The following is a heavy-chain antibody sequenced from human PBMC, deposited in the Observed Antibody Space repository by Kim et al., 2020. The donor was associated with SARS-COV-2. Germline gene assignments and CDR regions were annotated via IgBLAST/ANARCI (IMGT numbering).Heavy chain of an antibody. CDR1: GGSFSGYY. CDR2: INHSGST. CDR3: ARGGSGGYREGYNWFDP. V-gene: IGHV4-34*01. Sequence: SETLSLTCAVYGGSFSGYYWSWIRQPPGKGLEWIGEINHSGSTNYNPSLKSRVTISVDTSKNQFSLKLSSVTAADTAVYYCARGGSGGYREGYNWFDPWGQGTLVTVSS. J-gene: IGHJ5*02. D-gene: IGHD6-19*01.